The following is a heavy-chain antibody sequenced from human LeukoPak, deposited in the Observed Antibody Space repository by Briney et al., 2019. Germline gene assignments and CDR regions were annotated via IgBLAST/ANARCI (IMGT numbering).Heavy chain of an antibody. D-gene: IGHD2-8*02. CDR3: ARGRRTGTIADFNYYYYMDV. CDR2: INHSGST. CDR1: GGSFSGYY. Sequence: PSETLSLTCAVYGGSFSGYYWSWIRQPPGKGLDWIGEINHSGSTNYNPSLKSRVTISVDTPKNQFSLKLSSVTAADTAVYYCARGRRTGTIADFNYYYYMDVWGKGTTVTVSS. V-gene: IGHV4-34*01. J-gene: IGHJ6*03.